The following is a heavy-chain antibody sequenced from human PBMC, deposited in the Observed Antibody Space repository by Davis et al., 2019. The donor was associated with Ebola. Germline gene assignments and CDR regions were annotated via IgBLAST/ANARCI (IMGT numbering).Heavy chain of an antibody. CDR1: GFTFSIYW. CDR2: IKPDGSEK. J-gene: IGHJ6*02. V-gene: IGHV3-7*03. CDR3: ARGRRLDV. Sequence: PGGSLRLSCAASGFTFSIYWMTWVRQAPGKGLEWVANIKPDGSEKYYVDFVKGRFTISRDNAKNSLYLQMNSLRAEDTAIYYCARGRRLDVWGQGTTVTVSS.